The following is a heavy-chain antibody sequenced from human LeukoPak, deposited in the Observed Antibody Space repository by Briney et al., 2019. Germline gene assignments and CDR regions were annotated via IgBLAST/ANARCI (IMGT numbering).Heavy chain of an antibody. V-gene: IGHV4-4*07. CDR1: GGSISSYY. Sequence: SETLSLTCTVSGGSISSYYWSWIRQPAGKGLEWIGRIYTSGSTNYNPSLKSRVTISVDTSKNQFSLKLSSVTAADTAVYYCARGPLIWDYVWGSYRYRYNWFDPWGQGTLVTVSS. D-gene: IGHD3-16*02. CDR2: IYTSGST. J-gene: IGHJ5*02. CDR3: ARGPLIWDYVWGSYRYRYNWFDP.